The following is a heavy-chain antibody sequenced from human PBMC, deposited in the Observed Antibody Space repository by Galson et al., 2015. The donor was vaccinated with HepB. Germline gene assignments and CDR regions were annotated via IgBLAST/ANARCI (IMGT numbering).Heavy chain of an antibody. D-gene: IGHD4-23*01. CDR2: ISGSGDST. V-gene: IGHV3-23*01. J-gene: IGHJ4*02. Sequence: SLRLSCAASGFTFSPYAMTWVRQAPGKGLEWVSSISGSGDSTYYADSVQGRLTISRDNSKNILYLQMNSLRADDTAVYFCAKDFGGGTSIDYWGQGTLVAVSS. CDR3: AKDFGGGTSIDY. CDR1: GFTFSPYA.